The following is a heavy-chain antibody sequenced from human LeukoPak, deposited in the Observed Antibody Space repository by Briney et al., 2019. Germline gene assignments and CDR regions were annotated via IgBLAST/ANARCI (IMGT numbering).Heavy chain of an antibody. CDR1: GASFNSHF. CDR2: IYYTGSS. J-gene: IGHJ4*02. Sequence: SETLSLTCTVSGASFNSHFWSSIRQPRGRGQEWVGSIYYTGSSNYNPSLESRVTISVDTSKNQFSLKLSSVTAADTAVYYCARGRYYFDYWGQGALVTVSS. V-gene: IGHV4-59*08. CDR3: ARGRYYFDY.